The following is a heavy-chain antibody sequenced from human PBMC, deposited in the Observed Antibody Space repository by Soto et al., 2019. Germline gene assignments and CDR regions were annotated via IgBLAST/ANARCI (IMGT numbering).Heavy chain of an antibody. V-gene: IGHV3-30-3*01. CDR2: ISYDGSNK. D-gene: IGHD1-26*01. CDR3: AKGGGRGGSFNTRVDY. Sequence: QVQLVESGGGVVQPGRSLRLSCAASGFTFSSYAMHWVRQAPGKGLEWVAVISYDGSNKYYADSVKGRFTISRDNSKNTLYLQMYSLRAGDMAVYYCAKGGGRGGSFNTRVDYWGQGTLVTVSS. CDR1: GFTFSSYA. J-gene: IGHJ4*02.